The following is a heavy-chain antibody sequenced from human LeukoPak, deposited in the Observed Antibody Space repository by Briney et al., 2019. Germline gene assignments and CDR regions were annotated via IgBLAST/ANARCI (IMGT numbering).Heavy chain of an antibody. D-gene: IGHD3-22*01. J-gene: IGHJ6*02. Sequence: ASVKVSCKASGYTFTSYGISWVRQAPGQGLEWMGWISAYNGNTNYAQKLQGRVTMTTDTSTSTAYMELRSLRSDDTAVYYCARPYYYDSSGSGDDCYYGMDVWGQGTTVTVSS. CDR3: ARPYYYDSSGSGDDCYYGMDV. CDR2: ISAYNGNT. V-gene: IGHV1-18*01. CDR1: GYTFTSYG.